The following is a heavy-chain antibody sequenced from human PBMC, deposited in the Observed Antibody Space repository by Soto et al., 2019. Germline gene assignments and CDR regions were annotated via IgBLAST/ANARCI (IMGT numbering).Heavy chain of an antibody. V-gene: IGHV3-30*18. CDR2: ISYDGSNK. Sequence: QVQLVESGGGVVQPGRSLRLSCAASGFTFSSYGMHWVRQAPGKGLEWVAVISYDGSNKYYADSVKGRFTISRDNSKTTLYLQMTSLRAEDTAVYYCAKDLGRELRDYWGQGTLVTVSS. J-gene: IGHJ4*02. D-gene: IGHD1-26*01. CDR1: GFTFSSYG. CDR3: AKDLGRELRDY.